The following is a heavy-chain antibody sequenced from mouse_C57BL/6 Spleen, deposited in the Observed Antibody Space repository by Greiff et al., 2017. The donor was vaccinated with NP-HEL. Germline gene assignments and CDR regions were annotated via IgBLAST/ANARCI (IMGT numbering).Heavy chain of an antibody. CDR2: ISSGSSTI. V-gene: IGHV5-17*01. CDR3: ARNDYGSSYEFAY. D-gene: IGHD1-1*01. Sequence: EVQGVESGGGLVKPGGSLKLSCAASGFTFSDYGMHWVRQAPEKGLEWVAYISSGSSTIYYADTVKGRFTISRDNAKNTLFLQMTSLRSDDTAMYYCARNDYGSSYEFAYWGQGTLVTVSA. CDR1: GFTFSDYG. J-gene: IGHJ3*01.